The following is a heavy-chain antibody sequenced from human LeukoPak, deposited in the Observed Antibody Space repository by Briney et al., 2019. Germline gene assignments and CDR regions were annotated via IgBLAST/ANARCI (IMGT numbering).Heavy chain of an antibody. CDR1: GFSLSTNGMR. D-gene: IGHD1-26*01. CDR3: ARRIDGRFYDY. V-gene: IGHV2-70*04. Sequence: SGPALVKPTQTLTLTCTFSGFSLSTNGMRASWIRQHSGKALEWLARIDWDNDKFYSTSLRTRLTIFKNTSKNQVVLTMTNMDPVDTATYYCARRIDGRFYDYWGQGTLVTVSS. CDR2: IDWDNDK. J-gene: IGHJ4*02.